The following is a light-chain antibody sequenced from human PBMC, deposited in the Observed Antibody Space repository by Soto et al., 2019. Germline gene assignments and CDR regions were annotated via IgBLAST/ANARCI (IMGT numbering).Light chain of an antibody. CDR1: QSVSSNY. V-gene: IGKV3-20*01. Sequence: EIVLTQSPDTLSLSPGERATLSCRASQSVSSNYVAWYQQKPGQAPRLLISGASSWPTGLPDRFSGGGSGTDISLTISRLEPEDFAVYYCQQYSSSPLTFGGGTKVEIK. CDR2: GAS. J-gene: IGKJ4*01. CDR3: QQYSSSPLT.